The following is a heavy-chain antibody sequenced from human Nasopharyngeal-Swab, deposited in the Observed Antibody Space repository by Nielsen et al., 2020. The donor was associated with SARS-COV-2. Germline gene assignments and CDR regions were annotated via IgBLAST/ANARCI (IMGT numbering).Heavy chain of an antibody. CDR2: ISSSGSTI. J-gene: IGHJ6*02. V-gene: IGHV3-48*03. D-gene: IGHD5-12*01. CDR1: GFTFSSYE. CDR3: AKDRDSGDDSDDYYHYYGMDV. Sequence: GESLKISCAASGFTFSSYEMNWVRQAPGTGLEWVSYISSSGSTIYYADSVKGRFTISRDNAKNSLYLQMNSLRAEDTAVYYCAKDRDSGDDSDDYYHYYGMDVWGQGTTVTVSS.